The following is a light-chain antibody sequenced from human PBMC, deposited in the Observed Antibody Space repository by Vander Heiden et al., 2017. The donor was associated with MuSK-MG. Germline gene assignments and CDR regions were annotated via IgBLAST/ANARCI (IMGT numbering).Light chain of an antibody. Sequence: DIVMTQSPDSLGVSLGERATITCKSSQSVLYTHNNKNYLAWYQQKPGQPPKLLIYWASTRQSGVPERFSGSGSGTDFTLTINNLQAEDLAVYSCQQYYSPPFTFGPGTTVEIK. J-gene: IGKJ3*01. CDR1: QSVLYTHNNKNY. CDR2: WAS. CDR3: QQYYSPPFT. V-gene: IGKV4-1*01.